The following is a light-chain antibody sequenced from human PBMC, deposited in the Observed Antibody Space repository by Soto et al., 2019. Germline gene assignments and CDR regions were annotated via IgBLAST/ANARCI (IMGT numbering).Light chain of an antibody. CDR3: PK. CDR2: AAS. V-gene: IGKV1-9*01. J-gene: IGKJ1*01. CDR1: QGISSY. Sequence: DIQMTQSPSFLSASVGDRVTITCRASQGISSYLAWYQQKPGKAPKLLIYAASTLQSGVPSRFSGSGSGTDFTLTISCLQSEDFATYYCPKFGQGTKVEIK.